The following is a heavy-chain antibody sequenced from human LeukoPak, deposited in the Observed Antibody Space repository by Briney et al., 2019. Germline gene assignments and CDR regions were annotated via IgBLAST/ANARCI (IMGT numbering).Heavy chain of an antibody. V-gene: IGHV4-59*08. Sequence: KTSETLSLTCTVSGGSISSYYWSWIRQPPGKGLEWIGYIYYSGSTNYNPSLKSRVTISVDTSKNQFSLKLSSVTATDTAVYYCARHLSPFGFDYWGQGTLVTVSS. J-gene: IGHJ4*02. CDR3: ARHLSPFGFDY. CDR2: IYYSGST. D-gene: IGHD3-10*01. CDR1: GGSISSYY.